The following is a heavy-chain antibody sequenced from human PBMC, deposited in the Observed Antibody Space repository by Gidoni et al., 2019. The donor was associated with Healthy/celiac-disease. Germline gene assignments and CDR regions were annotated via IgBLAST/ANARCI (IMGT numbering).Heavy chain of an antibody. CDR3: ARGLGPVTTYYGMDV. Sequence: EVQLVESGGGLVQPGGSLRLSCAASGFTFRSYSMNWVRQAPGKGLDGVSYVSSSSSTIYYADSVKGRFTISRDNAKNSLFLQMNSLRAEDTAVYYCARGLGPVTTYYGMDVWGQGTTVTVSS. CDR2: VSSSSSTI. CDR1: GFTFRSYS. D-gene: IGHD4-17*01. V-gene: IGHV3-48*01. J-gene: IGHJ6*02.